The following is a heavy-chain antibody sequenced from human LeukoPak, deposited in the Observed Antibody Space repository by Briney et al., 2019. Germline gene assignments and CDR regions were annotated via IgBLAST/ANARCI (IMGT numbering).Heavy chain of an antibody. J-gene: IGHJ4*02. CDR1: GFTFSSYY. CDR3: VRDKVGGRANDY. V-gene: IGHV3-7*01. D-gene: IGHD1-26*01. Sequence: GGSLRLSCTASGFTFSSYYISWIRQAPGKGLEWVANIKQDGSQKYYLDSVKGRFTISRDNAKNSLYLQMNSLIVEDTAVYYCVRDKVGGRANDYWGQGTLVTVSS. CDR2: IKQDGSQK.